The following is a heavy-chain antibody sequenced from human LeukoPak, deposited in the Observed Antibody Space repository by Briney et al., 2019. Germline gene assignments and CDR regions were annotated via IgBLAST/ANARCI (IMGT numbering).Heavy chain of an antibody. CDR2: IYYSGTT. V-gene: IGHV4-59*01. J-gene: IGHJ5*02. D-gene: IGHD3-22*01. CDR1: GGSISSYY. CDR3: ARDHYSSGYYTLGWFDP. Sequence: KPSETLSLTCTASGGSISSYYWSWIRQPPGKGLEWIGYIYYSGTTNYNPSLKSRVTISVDTSKNQFSLKLSSVTAADTAVYYCARDHYSSGYYTLGWFDPWGQGTLVTVSS.